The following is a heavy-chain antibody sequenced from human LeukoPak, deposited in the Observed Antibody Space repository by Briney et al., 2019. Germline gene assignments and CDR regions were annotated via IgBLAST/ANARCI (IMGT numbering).Heavy chain of an antibody. Sequence: ASVKVSCKASGYTFTSYGISWVRQAPGQGLEWMGWISAYNGNTNYAQKLQGRVTMTTDTSTSTAYMELRSLRSDDTAVYYCARGVPYCSSTSCYPIDYWGQGTLVTVSS. V-gene: IGHV1-18*01. CDR3: ARGVPYCSSTSCYPIDY. D-gene: IGHD2-2*01. CDR1: GYTFTSYG. CDR2: ISAYNGNT. J-gene: IGHJ4*02.